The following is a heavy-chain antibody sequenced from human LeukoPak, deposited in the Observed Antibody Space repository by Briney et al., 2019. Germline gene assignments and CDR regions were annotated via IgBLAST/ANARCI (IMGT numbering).Heavy chain of an antibody. CDR3: ARVKSRLRGRGAFDI. J-gene: IGHJ3*02. V-gene: IGHV1-2*02. CDR2: INPNSGGT. CDR1: GYTFTGYY. Sequence: ASLKVSCKASGYTFTGYYTHWVRQAPGQGLEWMGWINPNSGGTNYAQKFQGRVTMTRDTSISTAYMELSRLRSDDTAVYYCARVKSRLRGRGAFDIWGQGTMVTVSS. D-gene: IGHD5-12*01.